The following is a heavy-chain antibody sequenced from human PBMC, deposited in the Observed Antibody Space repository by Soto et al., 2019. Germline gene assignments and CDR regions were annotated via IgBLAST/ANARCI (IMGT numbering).Heavy chain of an antibody. D-gene: IGHD3-22*01. V-gene: IGHV1-46*03. Sequence: ASVKVSCKASGYTFTSYDISWVRQAPGQGLEWMGLINPSGGSTSYAQKFQGRVTMTRDTSTSTVYMDLSSLRSEDTAVYYCVSYDSSGYNVYWGQGTLVTVSS. CDR1: GYTFTSYD. J-gene: IGHJ4*02. CDR2: INPSGGST. CDR3: VSYDSSGYNVY.